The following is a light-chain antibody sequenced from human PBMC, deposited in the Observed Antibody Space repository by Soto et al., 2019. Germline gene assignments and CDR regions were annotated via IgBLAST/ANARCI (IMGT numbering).Light chain of an antibody. Sequence: EIVLTQSPATLSLSPGERATLSCRASQSVSSSLAWYQQKPCQAPRLLIYDASNRAIGIPARFSGSGSGTDFTLIISRLEPEDFAVYYCQQRYNWPPLSFGGGTKVDIK. CDR1: QSVSSS. V-gene: IGKV3-11*01. J-gene: IGKJ4*01. CDR2: DAS. CDR3: QQRYNWPPLS.